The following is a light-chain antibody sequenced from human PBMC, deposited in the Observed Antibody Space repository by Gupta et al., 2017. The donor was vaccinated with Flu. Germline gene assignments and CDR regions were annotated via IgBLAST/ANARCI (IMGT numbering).Light chain of an antibody. CDR1: SSDIGNYVF. J-gene: IGLJ2*01. CDR2: EGT. CDR3: CSYAGRYTVI. Sequence: QSALTQPLSVSASPGQSITISCTGTSSDIGNYVFVSWYQRHPGKAPKLMIYEGTKRPSGVSSRFSGSKSGNTASLTISGLQAEDEADYYCCSYAGRYTVIFGGGTKLTVL. V-gene: IGLV2-23*01.